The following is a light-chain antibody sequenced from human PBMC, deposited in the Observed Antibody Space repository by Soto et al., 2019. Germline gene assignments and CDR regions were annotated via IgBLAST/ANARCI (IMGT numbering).Light chain of an antibody. CDR3: SSYTSSSTPHV. Sequence: QSALTQPASVSGSPGQSITISCTGTSSDVGGYNYVSWYQQHPGKAPKLMIYEVSNRPSGVSNRFSGSKSGNTASLTISGHQAEDEADYYCSSYTSSSTPHVFGTGTKVTVL. CDR1: SSDVGGYNY. CDR2: EVS. J-gene: IGLJ1*01. V-gene: IGLV2-14*01.